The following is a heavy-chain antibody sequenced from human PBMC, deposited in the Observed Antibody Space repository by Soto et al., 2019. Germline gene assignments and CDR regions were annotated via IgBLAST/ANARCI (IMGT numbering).Heavy chain of an antibody. CDR1: GFTFRSYA. D-gene: IGHD5-12*01. Sequence: HPGGSLRLSCAASGFTFRSYAMTWVRQAPGKGLEWVSAISDSGAGTYYADSVKGRFTVSRDNSRNTLYLQIKNLRAEDTAVYYCAKNRGRDGYNVYDFWGQGTLVTVSS. CDR3: AKNRGRDGYNVYDF. CDR2: ISDSGAGT. J-gene: IGHJ4*02. V-gene: IGHV3-23*01.